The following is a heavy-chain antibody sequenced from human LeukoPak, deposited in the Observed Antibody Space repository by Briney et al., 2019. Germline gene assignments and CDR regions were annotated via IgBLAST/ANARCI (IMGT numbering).Heavy chain of an antibody. CDR1: GGSISSYY. CDR2: IYYSGST. Sequence: TPSETLSLTCTVSGGSISSYYWSWIRQPPGKGLEWIGYIYYSGSTNYNPSLKRRVTISVDTSKNQFSLKLSSVTAADTAVYYCARDGPRVLGRSHYMDVCGKGTTVTVSS. V-gene: IGHV4-59*01. CDR3: ARDGPRVLGRSHYMDV. J-gene: IGHJ6*03.